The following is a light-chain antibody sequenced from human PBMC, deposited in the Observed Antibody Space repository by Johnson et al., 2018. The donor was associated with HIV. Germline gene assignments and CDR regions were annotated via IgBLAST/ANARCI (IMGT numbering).Light chain of an antibody. J-gene: IGLJ1*01. CDR1: SCDIGNNY. V-gene: IGLV1-51*01. Sequence: SVLTQPPSVSAAPGQKVTISWSGSSCDIGNNYVSWHQQFPGTAPKFLINDNIKRPSGIPDRISGSTSGPSAPLGITGLQNGDEADYYCGTWNTRLSVGHVFGTGTKVTVL. CDR3: GTWNTRLSVGHV. CDR2: DNI.